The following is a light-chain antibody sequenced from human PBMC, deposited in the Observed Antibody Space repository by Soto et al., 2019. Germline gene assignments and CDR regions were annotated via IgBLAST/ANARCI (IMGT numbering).Light chain of an antibody. CDR3: QQYGSSPYI. V-gene: IGKV3-20*01. CDR1: QSVSSSY. Sequence: EIVLTQSPGTLSLSPGERATLSCRASQSVSSSYLAWYQQKPGQAPRLLIYGASSRATGIPDRFSGSVSGTDFTLTISRLEPEDFAVYYGQQYGSSPYIFGQGTRLEIK. CDR2: GAS. J-gene: IGKJ2*01.